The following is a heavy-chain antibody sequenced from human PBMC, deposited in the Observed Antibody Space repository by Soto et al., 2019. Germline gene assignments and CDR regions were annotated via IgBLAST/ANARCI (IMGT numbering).Heavy chain of an antibody. CDR3: ARPYEDYGDYVFYFQH. J-gene: IGHJ1*01. V-gene: IGHV4-39*01. D-gene: IGHD4-17*01. Sequence: PSETLSLTCTVSGASISSSSYYWGWIRQPPGKGLEWIGSIYYSGSTYYNPSLKSRVTISVDTSKNQFSLKLSSVTAADTAVYYCARPYEDYGDYVFYFQHWGQGTLVTVSS. CDR2: IYYSGST. CDR1: GASISSSSYY.